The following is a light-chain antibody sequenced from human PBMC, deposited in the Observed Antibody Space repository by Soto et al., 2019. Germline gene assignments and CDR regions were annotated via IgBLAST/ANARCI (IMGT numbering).Light chain of an antibody. Sequence: IVLTQSPGTLSLSPGERATLSCRASQSVNNKFLAWYQQKPGQVPRLVMYGTSTRATGIPDRFTGSGSGTDFTITISRLEPDDFAVYYCQQCASSMWTVGQGTKVEIK. J-gene: IGKJ1*01. CDR1: QSVNNKF. CDR2: GTS. V-gene: IGKV3-20*01. CDR3: QQCASSMWT.